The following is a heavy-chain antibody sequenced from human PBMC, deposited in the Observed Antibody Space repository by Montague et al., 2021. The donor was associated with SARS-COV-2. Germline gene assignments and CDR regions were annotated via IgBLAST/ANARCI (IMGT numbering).Heavy chain of an antibody. D-gene: IGHD3-10*01. CDR1: GASIMGYH. CDR2: VRDSGTT. Sequence: SETLSLTCGVSGASIMGYHWSWVRKPQGRGLEWIGDVRDSGTTNYNPSLNNPITISIDTSKAQFSLILTSVDAADTAVYYCARFFRVGTGSAFDHWGQGSLVTVSS. CDR3: ARFFRVGTGSAFDH. J-gene: IGHJ5*02. V-gene: IGHV4-59*08.